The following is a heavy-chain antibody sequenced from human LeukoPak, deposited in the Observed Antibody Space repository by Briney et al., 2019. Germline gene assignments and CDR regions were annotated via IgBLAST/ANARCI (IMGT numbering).Heavy chain of an antibody. CDR1: GGSISNYY. V-gene: IGHV4-59*12. D-gene: IGHD3-10*01. J-gene: IGHJ5*02. Sequence: SETLSLTCTVSGGSISNYYWNWIRQPPGKGLEWIGYIYYTGNTNYNPSLKSRVTTSVDTSKNQFSLKLSSVTAADTAVYYCARGGSGGYFSWYRWFDPWGQGTLVTVSS. CDR3: ARGGSGGYFSWYRWFDP. CDR2: IYYTGNT.